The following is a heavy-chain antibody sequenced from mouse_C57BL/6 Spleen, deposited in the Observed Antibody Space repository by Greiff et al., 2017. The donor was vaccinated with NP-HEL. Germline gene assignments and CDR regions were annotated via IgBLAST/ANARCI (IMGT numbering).Heavy chain of an antibody. J-gene: IGHJ2*01. CDR3: ARDYGSSYTY. V-gene: IGHV14-2*01. D-gene: IGHD1-1*01. CDR2: IDPGDGDT. CDR1: GFDIKDYS. Sequence: EVQLQQSGAELVKPGASVKFSCTASGFDIKDYSMHWVKQRTEQGLEWIGRIDPGDGDTKYDPKFQGKATITADTSSNTAYLQLSSLTSEDTAVYYCARDYGSSYTYWGQGTTLTVSA.